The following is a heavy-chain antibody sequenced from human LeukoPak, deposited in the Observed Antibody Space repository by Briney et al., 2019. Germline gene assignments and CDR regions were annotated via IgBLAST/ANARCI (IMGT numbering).Heavy chain of an antibody. Sequence: GGSLRLSCTASGFTFSSYGMHWVRQSPGKGLEWVTFVRYDESNKYYTDSVKGRFTISRDNSKNTLFLQMNNLRTEDTAVYYCAKDLYDSGTYLDYWGQGTLVTVSS. D-gene: IGHD3-10*01. CDR3: AKDLYDSGTYLDY. CDR1: GFTFSSYG. V-gene: IGHV3-30*02. CDR2: VRYDESNK. J-gene: IGHJ4*02.